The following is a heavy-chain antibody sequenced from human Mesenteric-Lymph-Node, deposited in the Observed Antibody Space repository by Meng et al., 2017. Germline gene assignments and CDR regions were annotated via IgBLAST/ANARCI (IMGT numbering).Heavy chain of an antibody. D-gene: IGHD1-26*01. Sequence: GGSLRLSCTASGFTFDDYAMHWVRQAPGKGLEWVSGISWNSGSIGYADSVKGRFTISRDNSKNTLYLQMNSLRAEDTAVYYCARDNQGGSYLDYWGQGTLVTVSS. J-gene: IGHJ4*02. V-gene: IGHV3-9*01. CDR2: ISWNSGSI. CDR1: GFTFDDYA. CDR3: ARDNQGGSYLDY.